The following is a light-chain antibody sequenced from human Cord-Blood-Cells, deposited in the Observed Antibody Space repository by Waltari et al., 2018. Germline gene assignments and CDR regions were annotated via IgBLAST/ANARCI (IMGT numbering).Light chain of an antibody. CDR3: QQSYSTRRT. V-gene: IGKV1-39*01. Sequence: DIQMTQSPSSLSASVGDRVTITCRASQSIRSYLNWYQQKPGKAPKLLIYAASSWQSGVRSRFSGRVSVTDFTLTISSLQPEDFATYYCQQSYSTRRTFGQGTKLEIK. CDR1: QSIRSY. J-gene: IGKJ1*01. CDR2: AAS.